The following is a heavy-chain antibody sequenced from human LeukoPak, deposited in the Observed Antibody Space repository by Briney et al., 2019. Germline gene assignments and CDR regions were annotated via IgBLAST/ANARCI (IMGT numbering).Heavy chain of an antibody. CDR3: ARQKWDRHTYYYFGLDV. CDR1: GDSINNYY. D-gene: IGHD1-26*01. V-gene: IGHV4-59*08. Sequence: PSQTLSPTCTGSGDSINNYYWSLIRQPPGKGLEWSGYVSYSGTPDYNPSLKSRVTISLDTSRKQFSLQLSSVTAADTAVYYCARQKWDRHTYYYFGLDVWGQGTTVTVSS. CDR2: VSYSGTP. J-gene: IGHJ6*02.